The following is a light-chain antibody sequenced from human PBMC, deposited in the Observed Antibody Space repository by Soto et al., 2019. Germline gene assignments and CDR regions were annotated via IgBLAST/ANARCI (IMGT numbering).Light chain of an antibody. CDR2: EGS. Sequence: QSVLPQPASVSGSPGQSITISCTGTSSDVGRYNIVSWYQQHPGKAPKLMIYEGSKRPSGVSNRFSGSKSGNTASLTISGFQAEDEADYYCSSYTSSSTYVFGTGTKVTVL. V-gene: IGLV2-14*02. CDR3: SSYTSSSTYV. J-gene: IGLJ1*01. CDR1: SSDVGRYNI.